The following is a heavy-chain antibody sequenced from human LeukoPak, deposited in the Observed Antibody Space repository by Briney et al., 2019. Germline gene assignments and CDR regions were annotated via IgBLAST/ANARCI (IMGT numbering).Heavy chain of an antibody. CDR2: ISGSGDST. CDR1: GFTFSSYS. Sequence: GGTLRLSCAVSGFTFSSYSMSWVRQAPGKGLEWVSAISGSGDSTYYADSVTGRFTISRDNSKNTLYLQMNSLRVEDTAVYYCAKDRGIISDYWGQGTLVTVSS. V-gene: IGHV3-23*01. CDR3: AKDRGIISDY. D-gene: IGHD3-10*01. J-gene: IGHJ4*02.